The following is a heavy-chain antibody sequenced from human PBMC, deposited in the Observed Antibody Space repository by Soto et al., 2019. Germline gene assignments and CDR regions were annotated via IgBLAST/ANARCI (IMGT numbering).Heavy chain of an antibody. V-gene: IGHV3-23*01. CDR2: ISGSGGTT. Sequence: GGSLRLSCAASGFTFSSYAMNWVRQAPGKGLEWVSAISGSGGTTYCADSVKGRFTISRDNSKNTLYLQMNSLRAEDTAIYYCVKASGSSWYPRFDYWGQGTLVTVSS. J-gene: IGHJ4*02. CDR1: GFTFSSYA. CDR3: VKASGSSWYPRFDY. D-gene: IGHD6-13*01.